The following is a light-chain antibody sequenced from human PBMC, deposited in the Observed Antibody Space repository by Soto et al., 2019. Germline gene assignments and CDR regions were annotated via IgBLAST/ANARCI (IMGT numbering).Light chain of an antibody. Sequence: DIVLTQSPGTLSLSPGERATLSCRANQTVSRNYLAWYQQKPCQTPRLLIFSASNKATVIPDRFRGSGSGTDFTLTITRLEPEAFAVYYCQQYSTFGQGT. V-gene: IGKV3-20*01. CDR1: QTVSRNY. CDR3: QQYST. J-gene: IGKJ1*01. CDR2: SAS.